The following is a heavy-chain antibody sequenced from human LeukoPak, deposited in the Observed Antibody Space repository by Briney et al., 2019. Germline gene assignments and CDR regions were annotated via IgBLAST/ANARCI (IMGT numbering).Heavy chain of an antibody. J-gene: IGHJ4*02. Sequence: ASVKVSCKASGYTFTSYAMHWVRQAPGQRLEWMGWINAGNGNTKYSQKLQGRVTITRDTSASTAYMELSSLRSEDTAVYYCARDRVYYDILTGYYLRGAYLDYWGQGTLVTVSS. V-gene: IGHV1-3*01. CDR2: INAGNGNT. CDR1: GYTFTSYA. CDR3: ARDRVYYDILTGYYLRGAYLDY. D-gene: IGHD3-9*01.